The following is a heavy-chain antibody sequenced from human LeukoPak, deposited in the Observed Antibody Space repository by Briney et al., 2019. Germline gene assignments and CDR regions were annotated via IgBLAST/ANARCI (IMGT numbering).Heavy chain of an antibody. J-gene: IGHJ6*03. CDR1: GYTFTSYA. CDR3: ARIGAGGRGTRSNYYYMDV. V-gene: IGHV7-4-1*02. Sequence: ASVKVSCKASGYTFTSYAMNWVRQAPGQGLEWMGWINTNTGNPTYAQGFTGRFVFSLDTSVSTAYLQISSLKAEDTAVYYCARIGAGGRGTRSNYYYMDVWGKGTTVTVSS. D-gene: IGHD1-1*01. CDR2: INTNTGNP.